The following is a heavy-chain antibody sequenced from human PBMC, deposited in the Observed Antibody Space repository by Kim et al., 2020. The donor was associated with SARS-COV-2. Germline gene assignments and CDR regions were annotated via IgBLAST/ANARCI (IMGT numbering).Heavy chain of an antibody. Sequence: AIFYADSVRGSFTISTDNAKTSLSLQMNSLRAEDTAVYYCARDLGYSFDYWGQGSLVTVSS. J-gene: IGHJ4*02. CDR3: ARDLGYSFDY. D-gene: IGHD2-21*01. CDR2: AI. V-gene: IGHV3-48*04.